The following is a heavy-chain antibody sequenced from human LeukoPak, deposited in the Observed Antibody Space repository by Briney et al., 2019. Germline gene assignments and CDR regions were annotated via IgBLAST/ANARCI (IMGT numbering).Heavy chain of an antibody. J-gene: IGHJ5*02. CDR1: GGSISSSSYY. CDR2: IYYSGST. CDR3: ARRRVGAISSYNWFDP. V-gene: IGHV4-39*01. D-gene: IGHD1-26*01. Sequence: KPSETLSLTCTVSGGSISSSSYYWGWIRQPPGKGLEGIGCIYYSGSTYYNPSLKSRVTISVDTSKNQFSLKLSSVTAADTAVYYCARRRVGAISSYNWFDPWGQGTLVTVSS.